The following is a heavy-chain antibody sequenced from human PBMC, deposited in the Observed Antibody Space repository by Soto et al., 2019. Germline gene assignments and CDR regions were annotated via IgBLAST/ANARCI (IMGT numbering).Heavy chain of an antibody. J-gene: IGHJ5*01. CDR3: ARGRVDWFDS. Sequence: SVKLTCKASGDTFTIYDINWVRQATGQGLEWMGWMNPNSGNTGYAQKFQGRVTMTRNTSISTAYMELSSLRSEDTAVYYCARGRVDWFDSWGQGTLVTVSS. V-gene: IGHV1-8*01. CDR1: GDTFTIYD. CDR2: MNPNSGNT. D-gene: IGHD2-15*01.